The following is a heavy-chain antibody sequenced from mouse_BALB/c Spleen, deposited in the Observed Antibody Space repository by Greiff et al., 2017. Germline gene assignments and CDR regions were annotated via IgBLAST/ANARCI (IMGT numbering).Heavy chain of an antibody. CDR3: AREGTPWYFDY. J-gene: IGHJ2*01. D-gene: IGHD2-14*01. V-gene: IGHV5-17*02. CDR1: GFTFSSFG. Sequence: EVKLMESGGGLVQPGGSRKLSCAASGFTFSSFGMHWVRQAPEKGLEWVAYISSGSSTIYYADTVKGRFTISRDNPKNTLFLQMTSLRSEDTAMYYCAREGTPWYFDYWGQGTTLTGSS. CDR2: ISSGSSTI.